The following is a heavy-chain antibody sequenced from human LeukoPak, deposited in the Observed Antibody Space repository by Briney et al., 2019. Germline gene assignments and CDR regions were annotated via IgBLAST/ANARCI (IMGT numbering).Heavy chain of an antibody. V-gene: IGHV3-43D*03. Sequence: PGGSLRLSCAASGFTFDDYAMHWVRQAPGKGLEWVSLISWDGGSTYYADSVKGRFTISRDNSKNSLYLQMNSLRAEDTALYYCAKVAAAGRGHYYYYGMDVWGQGTTVTVSS. CDR2: ISWDGGST. CDR1: GFTFDDYA. D-gene: IGHD6-13*01. CDR3: AKVAAAGRGHYYYYGMDV. J-gene: IGHJ6*02.